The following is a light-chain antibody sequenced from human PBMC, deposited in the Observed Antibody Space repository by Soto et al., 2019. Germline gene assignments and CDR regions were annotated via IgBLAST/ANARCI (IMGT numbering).Light chain of an antibody. CDR1: RGSVASNY. Sequence: NLMLTQPHSVSVSPGKTITISCARSRGSVASNYVQWFQQRPGSAPTTIIYRDDQRPSGVPDRFSASVDSSSNSASLTISGLKTEDEADYYCQSYDRTNVVFGGGTKLTVL. V-gene: IGLV6-57*03. J-gene: IGLJ2*01. CDR3: QSYDRTNVV. CDR2: RDD.